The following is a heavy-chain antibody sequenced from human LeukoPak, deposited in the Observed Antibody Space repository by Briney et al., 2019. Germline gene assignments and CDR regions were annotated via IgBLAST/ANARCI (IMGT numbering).Heavy chain of an antibody. J-gene: IGHJ4*02. CDR2: MNSKSGNT. Sequence: GASVKVSCTASGYTFINNDINWVRQASGQGLEWMGWMNSKSGNTGYAQKFQGRVTMTRNTSISTAYMELTSLRSEDAAVYYCARGRVNSGWYVDYGGQGTLAAVSS. V-gene: IGHV1-8*01. CDR1: GYTFINND. CDR3: ARGRVNSGWYVDY. D-gene: IGHD6-19*01.